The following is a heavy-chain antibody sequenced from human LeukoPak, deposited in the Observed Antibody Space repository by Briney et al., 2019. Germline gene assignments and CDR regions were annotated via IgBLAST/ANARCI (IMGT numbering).Heavy chain of an antibody. CDR1: GGTFSSYA. Sequence: GASVKVSCKASGGTFSSYAISWVRQAPGQGLEWMGGIIPIFGTANYAQKFQGRVTITTDESTSTAYMELSSLRSEDTAVYYCARGASEQLVDIYYYYYMDVWGKGTTVTVSS. J-gene: IGHJ6*03. V-gene: IGHV1-69*05. CDR3: ARGASEQLVDIYYYYYMDV. D-gene: IGHD6-6*01. CDR2: IIPIFGTA.